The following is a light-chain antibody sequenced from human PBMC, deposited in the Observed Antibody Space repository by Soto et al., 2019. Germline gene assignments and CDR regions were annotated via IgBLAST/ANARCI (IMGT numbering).Light chain of an antibody. J-gene: IGKJ1*01. CDR3: QPYGSSPGT. CDR1: QSVTNSY. CDR2: AAS. V-gene: IGKV3-20*01. Sequence: EIVLTQSPGTQSLSPGERATLSCRASQSVTNSYLTWYQQKPGQAPRLLIYAASIRATGIPDRFSGSGSGRDFTLTISRLEPEDSAVYYCQPYGSSPGTFGQGTKVEIK.